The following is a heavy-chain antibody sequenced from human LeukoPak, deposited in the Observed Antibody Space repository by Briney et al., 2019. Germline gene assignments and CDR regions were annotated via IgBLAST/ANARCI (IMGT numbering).Heavy chain of an antibody. Sequence: SVKVSCKASGGTFSSYAISWGGQAPGQGLEWMGGIIPIFGAANYAQKFQGRVTIPADESTSTAYMELRSLRSEDTAVYYCARDRERAPIDAFDIWGQGTMVTVSS. J-gene: IGHJ3*02. CDR1: GGTFSSYA. CDR3: ARDRERAPIDAFDI. V-gene: IGHV1-69*13. CDR2: IIPIFGAA. D-gene: IGHD1-26*01.